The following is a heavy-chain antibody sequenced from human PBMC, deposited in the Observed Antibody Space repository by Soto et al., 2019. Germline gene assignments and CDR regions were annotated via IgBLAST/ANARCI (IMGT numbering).Heavy chain of an antibody. CDR1: GYTFNDYG. CDR3: ARASYCSGGTCTNWFHP. J-gene: IGHJ5*02. V-gene: IGHV1-18*01. Sequence: QLVQSGVEVKKPGASVKVSCKASGYTFNDYGITWVRQAPGQGLEWVGWISTSIGHTNYAQSFQGRVTMTTDRSTTTAYMELRSLRSDDTAVYYCARASYCSGGTCTNWFHPWGQGTMVTVSS. CDR2: ISTSIGHT. D-gene: IGHD2-15*01.